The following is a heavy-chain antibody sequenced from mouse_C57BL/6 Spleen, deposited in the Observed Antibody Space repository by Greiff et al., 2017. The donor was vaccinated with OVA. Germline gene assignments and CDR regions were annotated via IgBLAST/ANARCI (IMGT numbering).Heavy chain of an antibody. Sequence: VKLQQPGAELVMPGASVKLSCKASGYTFTSYWMHWVKQRPGQGLEWIGEIDPSDSYTNYNQKFKGKSTLTVDKSSSTAYMQHSSLTSEDSAVYYCARRYYGSSYYFDYWGKGTTLTVSS. CDR1: GYTFTSYW. J-gene: IGHJ2*01. D-gene: IGHD1-1*01. CDR2: IDPSDSYT. V-gene: IGHV1-69*01. CDR3: ARRYYGSSYYFDY.